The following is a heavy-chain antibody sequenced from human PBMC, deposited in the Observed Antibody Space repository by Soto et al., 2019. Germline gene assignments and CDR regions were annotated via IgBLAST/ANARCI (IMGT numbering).Heavy chain of an antibody. D-gene: IGHD6-19*01. J-gene: IGHJ6*03. CDR3: ARDIAVAPRYYYYYYMDV. CDR2: ISSSGSTI. Sequence: QVQLVESGGGLVKPGGSLRLSCAASGFTFSDYYMSWIRQAPGKGLEWVSYISSSGSTIYYADSVKGRFTISRDNAKNSLYLQMSSLRAEDTAVYYCARDIAVAPRYYYYYYMDVWGKGTTVTVSS. V-gene: IGHV3-11*01. CDR1: GFTFSDYY.